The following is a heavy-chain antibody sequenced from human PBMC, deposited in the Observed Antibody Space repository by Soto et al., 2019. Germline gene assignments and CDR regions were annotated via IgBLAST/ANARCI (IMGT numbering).Heavy chain of an antibody. J-gene: IGHJ4*02. D-gene: IGHD4-4*01. Sequence: GGPLRLSCAASGFTFSTYNMSWVRQAPGKGLEWVSVTYSGGSTYYADSVKGRFTISRDNSKNTLYLQMNSLRAEDTAVYYCARGPHYSNLDYWGQGTLVTVSS. V-gene: IGHV3-53*01. CDR1: GFTFSTYN. CDR2: TYSGGST. CDR3: ARGPHYSNLDY.